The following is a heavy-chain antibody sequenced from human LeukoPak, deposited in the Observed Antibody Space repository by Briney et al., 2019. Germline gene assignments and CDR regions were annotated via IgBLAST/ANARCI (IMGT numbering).Heavy chain of an antibody. CDR3: ARDAYYYDSSGYPDAFDI. V-gene: IGHV3-66*01. J-gene: IGHJ3*02. CDR2: IYSGGST. Sequence: GGSLRLSCAASGFTVSSNYMSWVRQAPGKGLEWVSVIYSGGSTYYADSVKGRFTISRDNAKNSLYLQMNSLRAEDTAVYYCARDAYYYDSSGYPDAFDIWGQGTMVTVSS. CDR1: GFTVSSNY. D-gene: IGHD3-22*01.